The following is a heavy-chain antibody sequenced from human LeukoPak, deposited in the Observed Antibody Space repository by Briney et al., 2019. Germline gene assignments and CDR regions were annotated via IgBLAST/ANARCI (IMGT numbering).Heavy chain of an antibody. CDR1: GGSFSGYY. CDR2: INHSGST. J-gene: IGHJ4*02. Sequence: SETLSLTCAVSGGSFSGYYWSWIRQPPGKGLEWIGEINHSGSTNYNPSLKSRVTISVDTSKNQFSVKLGSVTAADTAVYNCARFFDYWGQGTLVTVSS. CDR3: ARFFDY. V-gene: IGHV4-34*01.